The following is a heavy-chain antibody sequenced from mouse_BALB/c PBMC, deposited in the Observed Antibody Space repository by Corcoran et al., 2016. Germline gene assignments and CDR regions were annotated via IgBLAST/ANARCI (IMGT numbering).Heavy chain of an antibody. J-gene: IGHJ2*01. V-gene: IGHV1-19*01. D-gene: IGHD1-1*01. CDR1: GYTFTDYY. CDR2: VNPYNGGT. CDR3: AREGLTIVVARFDY. Sequence: DDHVQQSGPELVNPGALVQMSCKASGYTFTDYYMDWGKQSHGENFEGIVRVNPYNGGTSYNQKFKGKTTLTVDKSSSTAYMELNSLTSEDSAVYYCAREGLTIVVARFDYWGQGNTLTVSS.